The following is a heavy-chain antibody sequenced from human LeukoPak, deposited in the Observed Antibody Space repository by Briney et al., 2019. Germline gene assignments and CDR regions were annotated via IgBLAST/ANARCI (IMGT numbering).Heavy chain of an antibody. Sequence: GGSLRLSCAASGFTFRSYGIHWVRQAPGKGLEGVAVMSYDGTNEYYADSLKGRFTISRDNAKNSLYLQMNSLRAEDTAVYYCASGVGATFDYWGQGTLVTVSS. CDR2: MSYDGTNE. V-gene: IGHV3-30*03. D-gene: IGHD1-26*01. J-gene: IGHJ4*02. CDR3: ASGVGATFDY. CDR1: GFTFRSYG.